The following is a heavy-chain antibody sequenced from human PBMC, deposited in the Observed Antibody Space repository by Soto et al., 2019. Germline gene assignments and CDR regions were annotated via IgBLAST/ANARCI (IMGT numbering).Heavy chain of an antibody. CDR2: IIPIFGTA. CDR1: GGTFSSYA. J-gene: IGHJ3*02. D-gene: IGHD3-22*01. V-gene: IGHV1-69*13. Sequence: GASVKVSCKASGGTFSSYAISWVRQAPGQGLEWMGGIIPIFGTANYAQKFQGRVTITADESTSTAYMELSSLRSEDTAVYYCVSPQLDYYNSSGPDVFDIWGQGTMVTVSS. CDR3: VSPQLDYYNSSGPDVFDI.